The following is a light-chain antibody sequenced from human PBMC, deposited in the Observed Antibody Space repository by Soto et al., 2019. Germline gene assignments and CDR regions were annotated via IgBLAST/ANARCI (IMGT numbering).Light chain of an antibody. Sequence: QSALTQPASVSGSPGQSITISCTGTSSDVGGYNVVSWYQQHPGKAPKVMIYEVSNRPSGVSNRFSGSKSGNTASLTISGLQAEDEADYYCSSYTTSTTLVFGGGTKVTVL. V-gene: IGLV2-14*01. CDR3: SSYTTSTTLV. CDR1: SSDVGGYNV. J-gene: IGLJ3*02. CDR2: EVS.